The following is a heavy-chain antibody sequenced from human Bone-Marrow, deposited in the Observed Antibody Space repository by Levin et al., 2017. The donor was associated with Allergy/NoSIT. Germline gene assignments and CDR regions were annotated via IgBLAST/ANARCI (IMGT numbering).Heavy chain of an antibody. CDR1: GYTFTGYY. J-gene: IGHJ4*02. Sequence: ASVKVSCKASGYTFTGYYIHWVRQAPGQGLEWMGRINPNSGGTNYAQKFQGRVTMTRDTSISTAYMELSRLRSADTAVYYCAREVSVYYGSGTYYNVPDRPYFAYWGQGTLVTVSS. D-gene: IGHD3-10*01. CDR2: INPNSGGT. CDR3: AREVSVYYGSGTYYNVPDRPYFAY. V-gene: IGHV1-2*06.